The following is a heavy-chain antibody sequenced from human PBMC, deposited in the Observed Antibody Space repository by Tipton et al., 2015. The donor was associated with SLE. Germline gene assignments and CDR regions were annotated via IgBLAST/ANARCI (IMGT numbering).Heavy chain of an antibody. CDR3: ARMGSEAYFDY. J-gene: IGHJ4*02. V-gene: IGHV3-30*04. Sequence: RSLRLSCAASGFTFSSYAMHWVRQAPGKGLEWVAVISYDGSNKYYADSVKGRFTISRDNSKNSLYLQMDSLRAEDTAVYYCARMGSEAYFDYWGQGTLVTVSS. CDR2: ISYDGSNK. CDR1: GFTFSSYA. D-gene: IGHD3-10*01.